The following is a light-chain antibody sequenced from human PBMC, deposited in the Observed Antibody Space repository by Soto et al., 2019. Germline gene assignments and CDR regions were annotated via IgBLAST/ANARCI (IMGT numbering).Light chain of an antibody. Sequence: QSVLTQPPSTSGTPGQRVTISWSGSNSNIGSNYVSWYQQFPRTAPKILIYRNDQRPSGVPDRFSGSKSGTSASLAISGLRSEDEADYFCAAWDDSLSGRVFGGGTKLTVL. J-gene: IGLJ3*02. CDR2: RND. V-gene: IGLV1-47*01. CDR3: AAWDDSLSGRV. CDR1: NSNIGSNY.